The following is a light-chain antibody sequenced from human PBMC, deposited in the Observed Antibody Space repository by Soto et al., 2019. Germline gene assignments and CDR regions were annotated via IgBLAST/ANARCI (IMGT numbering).Light chain of an antibody. CDR3: QQYGASPFT. Sequence: EIVLTQSPGTLSLSPGERATLSCRASQSVTSSYLAWYQQKPGQAPRLLISGASSRATGIPDRFSGSGSGTDFTLTISRLEPEDSAVYYCQQYGASPFTFGQGTRVDIK. CDR2: GAS. CDR1: QSVTSSY. J-gene: IGKJ2*01. V-gene: IGKV3-20*01.